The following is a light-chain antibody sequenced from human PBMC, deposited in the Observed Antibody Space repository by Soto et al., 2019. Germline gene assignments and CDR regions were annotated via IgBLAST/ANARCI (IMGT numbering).Light chain of an antibody. Sequence: DIQMTQSPSTLSASVGDRVTITCRASQSISSWLAWYQQKPGKAPKLLIYKASSLESGVPSRFSGSGSGTEVNLTISSLQPDESATYYCQHYDSYPLTFGGGTKVEIK. CDR2: KAS. V-gene: IGKV1-5*03. J-gene: IGKJ4*01. CDR3: QHYDSYPLT. CDR1: QSISSW.